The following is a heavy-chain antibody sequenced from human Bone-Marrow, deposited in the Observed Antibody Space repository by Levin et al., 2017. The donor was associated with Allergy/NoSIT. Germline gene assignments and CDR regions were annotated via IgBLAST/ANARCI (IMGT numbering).Heavy chain of an antibody. CDR3: AREQVEGWRDHKRHHCYYMDV. D-gene: IGHD1-1*01. J-gene: IGHJ6*03. CDR1: GYTFTSFT. Sequence: ASVKVSCQASGYTFTSFTIQWVRPAPGQRLEWMGGINAGDGSTKYSQKFQGRLILSRETSATTAYMELSSLRSEDTATYFCAREQVEGWRDHKRHHCYYMDVWGRGSTVTVSS. CDR2: INAGDGST. V-gene: IGHV1-3*01.